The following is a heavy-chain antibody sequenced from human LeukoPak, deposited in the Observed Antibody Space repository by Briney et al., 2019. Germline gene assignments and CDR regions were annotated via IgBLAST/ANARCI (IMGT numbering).Heavy chain of an antibody. D-gene: IGHD5-12*01. CDR1: GGTFSSYA. Sequence: ASVKVSCKASGGTFSSYAISWVRQAPGQGLEWMGRIIPILGIANYAQKFQGRVTITADKSTSTAYMELSSLRSEDTAVYYCAREGYARGWYFDYWGQGTLVTVSS. CDR2: IIPILGIA. CDR3: AREGYARGWYFDY. V-gene: IGHV1-69*04. J-gene: IGHJ4*02.